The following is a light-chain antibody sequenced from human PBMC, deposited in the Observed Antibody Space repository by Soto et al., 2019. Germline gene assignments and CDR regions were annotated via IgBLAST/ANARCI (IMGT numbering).Light chain of an antibody. CDR3: QQYVSSPPWT. Sequence: EIVLTQSPGTLSLSPGERATLSCRASQSVSSSYLAWYQQKPGQAPRLLIYDASSRATGIPDRFSGSGSGTDFTITISRLEPEDFAVYYCQQYVSSPPWTFGQGTKVEIK. V-gene: IGKV3-20*01. CDR2: DAS. CDR1: QSVSSSY. J-gene: IGKJ1*01.